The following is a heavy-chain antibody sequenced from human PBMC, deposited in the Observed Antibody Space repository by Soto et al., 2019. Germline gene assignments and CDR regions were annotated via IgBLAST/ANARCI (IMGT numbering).Heavy chain of an antibody. D-gene: IGHD2-15*01. CDR1: GASISGADYY. Sequence: SETLSLTCAVSGASISGADYYWTWIRQHPGKGPEWIGHIYYSGSTYYNLSLKSRLTTSLDTSKNQFSLKLSSVTAADTAVYYCARAIWGGYCSGGSCPGQYDFWGQGTLVTVSS. CDR2: IYYSGST. V-gene: IGHV4-31*11. CDR3: ARAIWGGYCSGGSCPGQYDF. J-gene: IGHJ4*02.